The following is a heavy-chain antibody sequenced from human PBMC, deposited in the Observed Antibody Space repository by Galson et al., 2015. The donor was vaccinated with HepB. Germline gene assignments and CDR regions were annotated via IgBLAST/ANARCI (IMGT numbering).Heavy chain of an antibody. CDR3: AREGYSYGIDV. CDR1: GFTFSRYT. Sequence: SLRLSCAASGFTFSRYTMNWVRQAPGKGLEWVSIITTSGSSIHYAVSVKGRFTISRDNAKNSLYLQMNSLRAEDTAVYYCAREGYSYGIDVWGQGTKVTVSS. D-gene: IGHD3-22*01. J-gene: IGHJ6*02. CDR2: ITTSGSSI. V-gene: IGHV3-48*04.